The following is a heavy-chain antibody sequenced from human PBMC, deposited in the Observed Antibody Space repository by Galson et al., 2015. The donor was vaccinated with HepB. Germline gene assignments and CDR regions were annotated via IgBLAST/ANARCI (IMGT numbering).Heavy chain of an antibody. CDR2: IYPGDSDT. CDR1: GYRFTSYW. J-gene: IGHJ6*02. D-gene: IGHD3-9*01. V-gene: IGHV5-51*01. CDR3: ARHPRYYDILTGRDYYYHMDV. Sequence: QSGAEVKKPGESLKISCKGSGYRFTSYWIAWVRQMPGKGLEWMGIIYPGDSDTRCSPSFQGQVTISADKSISTAFLQWSSLKASDTAMYYCARHPRYYDILTGRDYYYHMDVWGQGTTVTVSS.